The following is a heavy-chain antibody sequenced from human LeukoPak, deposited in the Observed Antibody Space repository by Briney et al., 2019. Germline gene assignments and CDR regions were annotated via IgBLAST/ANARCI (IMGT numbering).Heavy chain of an antibody. V-gene: IGHV3-30*04. CDR1: GFTFSSYA. J-gene: IGHJ3*02. Sequence: GGSVRLSCAASGFTFSSYAMHWVRQAPGKGLEWVAVISYDGSNKYYADSVKGRFTISRDNSKNTLYLQMNSLRAEDTAVYYCARGGRVQLERRGAFDIWGQGTMVTVSS. CDR2: ISYDGSNK. CDR3: ARGGRVQLERRGAFDI. D-gene: IGHD1-1*01.